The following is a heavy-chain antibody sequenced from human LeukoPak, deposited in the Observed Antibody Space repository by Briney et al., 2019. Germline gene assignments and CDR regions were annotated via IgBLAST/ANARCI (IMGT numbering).Heavy chain of an antibody. CDR3: TTDWRELLTCSGY. CDR1: GFTFSNAW. D-gene: IGHD1-26*01. Sequence: GGSLRLSCAASGFTFSNAWMSWVRQAPGKGLEWVGRIKSKTDGGATDYAAPVKGRFTISRDDSKNTLYLQMNRLKTEDTAVYYCTTDWRELLTCSGYWGQGTLVTVSS. CDR2: IKSKTDGGAT. V-gene: IGHV3-15*01. J-gene: IGHJ4*02.